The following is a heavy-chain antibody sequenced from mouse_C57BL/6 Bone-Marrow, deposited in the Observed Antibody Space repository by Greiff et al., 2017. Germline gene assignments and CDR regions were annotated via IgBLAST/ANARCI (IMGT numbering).Heavy chain of an antibody. J-gene: IGHJ3*01. CDR1: GYTFTSYG. CDR3: ARRGWYSWFAY. D-gene: IGHD2-1*01. V-gene: IGHV1-81*01. Sequence: VQLKQSGAELARPGASVKLSCKASGYTFTSYGISWVKQRTGQGLEWIGEIYPRSGNTYYNEKFKGKATLTAAKSVSTAYMELRSLTSEDSAVYFCARRGWYSWFAYWGQGTLVTVSA. CDR2: IYPRSGNT.